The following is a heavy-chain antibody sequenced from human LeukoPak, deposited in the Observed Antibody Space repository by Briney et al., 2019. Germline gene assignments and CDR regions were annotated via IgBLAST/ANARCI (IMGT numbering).Heavy chain of an antibody. Sequence: GGSLRPSCAASGFTFSSYWMHWVRQAPGKGLVWVSRIKTDGSSTTYADSVKGRFTVSRDNAKNTLYLQMNSLRAEDTAVYFCAREFRKSPTGGWGLGTLVTVSS. CDR1: GFTFSSYW. D-gene: IGHD1-14*01. CDR2: IKTDGSST. V-gene: IGHV3-74*03. CDR3: AREFRKSPTGG. J-gene: IGHJ4*02.